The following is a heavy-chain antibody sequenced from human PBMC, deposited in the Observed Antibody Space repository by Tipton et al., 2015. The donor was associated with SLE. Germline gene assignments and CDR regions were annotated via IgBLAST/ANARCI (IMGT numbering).Heavy chain of an antibody. CDR1: GGSFSGYY. CDR2: INHSGST. V-gene: IGHV4-34*01. Sequence: TLSLTCAVYGGSFSGYYWSWIRQPPGKGLEWIGEINHSGSTNYNPSLKSRVTISVDTSTNQFSLKLSSVTAADTAVYYCARERRDGYNQGYFQHWRQGTLVTVSS. J-gene: IGHJ1*01. CDR3: ARERRDGYNQGYFQH. D-gene: IGHD5-24*01.